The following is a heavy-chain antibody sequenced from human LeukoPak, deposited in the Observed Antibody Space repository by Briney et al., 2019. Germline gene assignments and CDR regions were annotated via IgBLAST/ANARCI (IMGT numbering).Heavy chain of an antibody. Sequence: ASVKVSCKASGYTFTGYYMHWVRQAPGQGLEWMGWINPNSGGTNYAQKFQGRVTMTRDTSISTAYMELSRLRSDDTAVYYCAKSDYPSKVPAVKVRADFDYWGQGTLVTVSS. V-gene: IGHV1-2*02. CDR1: GYTFTGYY. J-gene: IGHJ4*02. CDR3: AKSDYPSKVPAVKVRADFDY. CDR2: INPNSGGT. D-gene: IGHD2-2*01.